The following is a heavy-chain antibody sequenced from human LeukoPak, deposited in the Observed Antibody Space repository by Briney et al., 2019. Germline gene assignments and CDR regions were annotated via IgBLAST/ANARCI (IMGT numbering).Heavy chain of an antibody. CDR2: ISAYNGNT. CDR3: ARVSYCSSTSCYYYGMDV. Sequence: ASVKVSCKASGHTFTSYGISWVRQAPRQGLEWMGCISAYNGNTNYAQKLQGRVTMTTDTSTSTAYMELRSLRSDDTAVYYCARVSYCSSTSCYYYGMDVWGQGTTVTVSS. J-gene: IGHJ6*02. CDR1: GHTFTSYG. V-gene: IGHV1-18*01. D-gene: IGHD2-2*01.